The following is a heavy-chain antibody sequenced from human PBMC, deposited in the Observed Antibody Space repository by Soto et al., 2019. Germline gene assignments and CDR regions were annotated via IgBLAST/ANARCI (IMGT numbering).Heavy chain of an antibody. CDR1: GGCFSGYY. CDR3: ARGRRVLLWFGELHS. D-gene: IGHD3-10*01. J-gene: IGHJ4*02. Sequence: QVQLQQWGAGLLKPSETRSLTCAVDGGCFSGYYWSWIRQPPGNGLEWIGEINHSGSTNYNPSLKSRVTISVDTSKNQFSLKLSSVTAADTAVYYCARGRRVLLWFGELHSWGQGTLVTVSS. V-gene: IGHV4-34*01. CDR2: INHSGST.